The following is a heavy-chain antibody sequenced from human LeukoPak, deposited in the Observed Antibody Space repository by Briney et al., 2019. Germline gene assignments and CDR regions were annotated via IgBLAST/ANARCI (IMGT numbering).Heavy chain of an antibody. CDR1: GFTFSSYE. CDR2: ISSSGNSI. CDR3: ARGMWYDSSGYYYRDFDY. V-gene: IGHV3-48*03. J-gene: IGHJ4*02. Sequence: GGSLRLSGVASGFTFSSYEVSWVRQGPGKGLEWVSYISSSGNSIEYADSVKGRFTISRDNAKNSLYLQMNSLRAEDTAVYYCARGMWYDSSGYYYRDFDYWGQGTLVTVSS. D-gene: IGHD3-22*01.